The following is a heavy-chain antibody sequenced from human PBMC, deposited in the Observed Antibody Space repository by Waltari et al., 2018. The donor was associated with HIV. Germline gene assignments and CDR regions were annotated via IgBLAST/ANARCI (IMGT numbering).Heavy chain of an antibody. CDR1: GLTFSSYE. CDR3: AKVREKQLWLRNWDFDL. Sequence: EVKLVESGGGLVQPGGSVRLSCAASGLTFSSYEMIWVRPAPGKGLEWISYISISGSSIYYADSVKGRFTISRDNGKKSLYLQMNILRAEDTAVYYCAKVREKQLWLRNWDFDLWGRGTLVTVSS. D-gene: IGHD5-18*01. CDR2: ISISGSSI. J-gene: IGHJ2*01. V-gene: IGHV3-48*03.